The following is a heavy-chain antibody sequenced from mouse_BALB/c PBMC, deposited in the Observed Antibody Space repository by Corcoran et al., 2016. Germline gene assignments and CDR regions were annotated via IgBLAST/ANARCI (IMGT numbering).Heavy chain of an antibody. Sequence: EVQLQQSGAELVKPGASVKLSCTAAGFNIKDTYMHWVKQRPEQGLEWSGRIDPANGNTKYDPKFQGKATITADTSSNTAYLQLSSLTSEYTAVYYCAKWDWYFDVWGAGTTVTVSS. CDR1: GFNIKDTY. CDR2: IDPANGNT. V-gene: IGHV14-3*02. D-gene: IGHD1-3*01. J-gene: IGHJ1*01. CDR3: AKWDWYFDV.